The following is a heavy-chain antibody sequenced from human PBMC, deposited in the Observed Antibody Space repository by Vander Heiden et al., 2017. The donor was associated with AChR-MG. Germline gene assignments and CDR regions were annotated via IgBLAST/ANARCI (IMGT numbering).Heavy chain of an antibody. CDR2: ISTSGSTI. D-gene: IGHD6-13*01. CDR1: GFPFDTYS. J-gene: IGHJ4*02. V-gene: IGHV3-48*01. Sequence: EVQLVESGGGLAQPGGSLRLSCGASGFPFDTYSMNWVRQAPGKGLEWLSYISTSGSTIYSADSVKGRFTISRDNDKHSLYLQMDSLSADDTAVYFCAREAAVTGFDLWGQGTLVTVSS. CDR3: AREAAVTGFDL.